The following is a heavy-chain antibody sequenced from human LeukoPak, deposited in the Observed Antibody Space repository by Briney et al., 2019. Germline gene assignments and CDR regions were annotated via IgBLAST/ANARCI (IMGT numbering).Heavy chain of an antibody. Sequence: SETLSLTCTVSGGSISSGGYYWSWIRQHPGKGLEWIGYIYYSGSTYYNPSLKSRVTISVDTSKNQFSLKLSSVTAADTAVYYCARDIGVPAAGTGGMDVWGKGTTVTVSS. D-gene: IGHD2-2*01. J-gene: IGHJ6*04. CDR3: ARDIGVPAAGTGGMDV. CDR2: IYYSGST. CDR1: GGSISSGGYY. V-gene: IGHV4-31*03.